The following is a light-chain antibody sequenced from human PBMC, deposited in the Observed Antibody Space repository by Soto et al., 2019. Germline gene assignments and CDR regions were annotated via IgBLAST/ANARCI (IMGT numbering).Light chain of an antibody. V-gene: IGKV3-15*01. CDR1: QSVSSN. CDR3: QQYNNWPPFT. J-gene: IGKJ3*01. Sequence: EIVMTQSPATLSVSPGERATLSCRASQSVSSNLAWYQQKPGQAPRLLIYGASTRATDIPARFSGRGSGTEFTLSISSLQSEDFAVYYCQQYNNWPPFTFGPGTKVDIK. CDR2: GAS.